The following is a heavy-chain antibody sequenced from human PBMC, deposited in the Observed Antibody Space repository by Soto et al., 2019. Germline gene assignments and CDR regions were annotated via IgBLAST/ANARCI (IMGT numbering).Heavy chain of an antibody. CDR2: ISPYSGNT. D-gene: IGHD3-16*02. CDR1: GYIFVNYG. CDR3: XXXXNXVTPTPQDV. Sequence: QVQLVQSGDEVRKPGSSVKVSCKASGYIFVNYGIAWVRQAPGQGLEWMGWISPYSGNTHYASKVQGRLTMTTDTXXXXXXXXXXXXXXXXXXXXXXXXXXNXVTPTPQDVWGQGTTVTVSS. V-gene: IGHV1-18*01. J-gene: IGHJ6*02.